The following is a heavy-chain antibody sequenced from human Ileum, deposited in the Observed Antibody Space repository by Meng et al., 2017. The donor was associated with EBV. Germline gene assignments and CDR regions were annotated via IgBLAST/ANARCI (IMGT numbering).Heavy chain of an antibody. D-gene: IGHD6-19*01. V-gene: IGHV4-61*08. CDR1: GGSVSSGGNY. CDR3: ARDGYSSGSD. J-gene: IGHJ4*02. Sequence: VQLQVSGTGLVKPSETLSLTCSVSGGSVSSGGNYWSWIRQPPGKGLEWIGYIYNSGSTNYNPSLKSRVTISVDTSKNQFSLKLSSVTAADTAVYYCARDGYSSGSDWGQGTLVTVSS. CDR2: IYNSGST.